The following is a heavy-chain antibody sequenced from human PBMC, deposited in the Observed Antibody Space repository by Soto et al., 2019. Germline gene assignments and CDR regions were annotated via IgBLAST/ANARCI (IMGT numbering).Heavy chain of an antibody. V-gene: IGHV4-39*01. Sequence: QLHXQESGPGLVXPXXXLSLTCXXXGYSXXXSXYXXXXXXXXPXXXXEWIGSMFYSGLTYYNPSLKSRVTLSVDTSKNQFSVRLNSVTAADTAVYYCAPLSVSLSGPYGIHVWGQGTTVTVSS. CDR3: APLSVSLSGPYGIHV. J-gene: IGHJ6*02. CDR1: GYSXXXSXYX. D-gene: IGHD2-15*01. CDR2: MFYSGLT.